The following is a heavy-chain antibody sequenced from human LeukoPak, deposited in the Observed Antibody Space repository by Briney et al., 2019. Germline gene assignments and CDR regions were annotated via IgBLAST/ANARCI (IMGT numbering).Heavy chain of an antibody. CDR2: AYYRSKWYI. CDR3: ARGAVRGGTNFDY. V-gene: IGHV6-1*01. J-gene: IGHJ4*02. Sequence: SQTLSLTCAISGDSVSGSPAVWNWIRQSPSRGLEWLGGAYYRSKWYIDYAVSVKGRITITPDTSKNQFSLQLYSVTPEDTAVYYCARGAVRGGTNFDYWGQGTHVTVSS. D-gene: IGHD3-10*01. CDR1: GDSVSGSPAV.